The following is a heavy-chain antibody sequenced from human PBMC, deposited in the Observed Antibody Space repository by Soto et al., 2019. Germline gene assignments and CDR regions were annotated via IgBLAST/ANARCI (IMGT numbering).Heavy chain of an antibody. J-gene: IGHJ4*02. CDR3: ASWGGIDSPAYDGSLAPYDY. CDR1: GGTFSSYA. D-gene: IGHD1-26*01. V-gene: IGHV1-69*05. CDR2: IIPIFGTA. Sequence: GASVKVSCKASGGTFSSYAISWVRQAPGQGLEWMGGIIPIFGTANYAQKFQGRFTISRDNSKNTLFLQVNSLREEDTAVYYCASWGGIDSPAYDGSLAPYDYWGQGTLVTVSS.